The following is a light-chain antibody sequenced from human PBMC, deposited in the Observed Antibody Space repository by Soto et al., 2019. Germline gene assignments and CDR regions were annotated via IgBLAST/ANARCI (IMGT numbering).Light chain of an antibody. Sequence: DIQMTQSPSTVSAYVGDSVTIACRASQSITTWLAWYQQRPGKAPKLLIYDVSSLQSGVPSRFSGSGSGTEFTLTISSLQPDDFATYYCQQYSRLYTFGQGTKVDIK. J-gene: IGKJ2*01. V-gene: IGKV1-5*01. CDR2: DVS. CDR3: QQYSRLYT. CDR1: QSITTW.